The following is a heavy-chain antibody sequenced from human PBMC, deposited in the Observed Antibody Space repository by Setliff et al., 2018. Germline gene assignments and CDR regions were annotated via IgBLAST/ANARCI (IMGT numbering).Heavy chain of an antibody. CDR3: ARGRNIAARLLDS. CDR2: INHRGST. V-gene: IGHV4-34*01. Sequence: SETLSLTCAAYGGTFSDYHWTWIRQSPEKGLEWIGEINHRGSTNYNPSLKSRVTISIDTSRDQFSLKLISMIAADTAVYYCARGRNIAARLLDSWGQGTLVTASS. D-gene: IGHD6-6*01. J-gene: IGHJ4*02. CDR1: GGTFSDYH.